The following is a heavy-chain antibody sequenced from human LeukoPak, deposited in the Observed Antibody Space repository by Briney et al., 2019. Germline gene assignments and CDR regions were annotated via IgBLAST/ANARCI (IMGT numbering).Heavy chain of an antibody. CDR2: IYHSGST. D-gene: IGHD2-21*02. CDR1: GYSISSGYY. J-gene: IGHJ3*02. CDR3: ARVGDYYRAFDI. V-gene: IGHV4-38-2*01. Sequence: SETLSLTCAVSGYSISSGYYWGWIRQPPGKGLEWIGSIYHSGSTYYDPSLKSRVTISVDTSKNQFSLKLSSVTAADTAVYYCARVGDYYRAFDIWGQGTMVTVSS.